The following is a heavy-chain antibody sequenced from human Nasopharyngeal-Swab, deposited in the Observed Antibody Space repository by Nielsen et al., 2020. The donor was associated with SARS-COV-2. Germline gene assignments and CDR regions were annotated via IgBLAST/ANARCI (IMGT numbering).Heavy chain of an antibody. J-gene: IGHJ4*02. CDR2: IDPSDSYT. CDR3: VTSSIAAPAN. D-gene: IGHD6-6*01. Sequence: VRQMPGKGLEWMGRIDPSDSYTNYSPSFQGHVTISADKSISTAYLQWSSLKASDTAMYYCVTSSIAAPANWGQGTLVTVSS. V-gene: IGHV5-10-1*01.